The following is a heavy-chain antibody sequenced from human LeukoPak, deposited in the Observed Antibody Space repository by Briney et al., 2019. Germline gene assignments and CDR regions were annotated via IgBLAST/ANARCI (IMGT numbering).Heavy chain of an antibody. CDR1: GFTFSSYE. J-gene: IGHJ4*02. CDR3: ARRLGDYNDY. Sequence: GGSLRLSCAASGFTFSSYEMNWVRQAPGKGLEWVAVISYDGSNKYYADSVKGRFTISRDNSKNTLYLQMNSLRAEDTAVYYCARRLGDYNDYWGQGTLVTVSS. CDR2: ISYDGSNK. V-gene: IGHV3-30*04. D-gene: IGHD4-17*01.